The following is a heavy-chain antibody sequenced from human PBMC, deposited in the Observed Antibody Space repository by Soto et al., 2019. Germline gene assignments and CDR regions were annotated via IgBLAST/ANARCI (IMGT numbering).Heavy chain of an antibody. CDR1: GFTFSSYA. CDR3: ARESSGGYYRNFDY. CDR2: ISYDGSNK. J-gene: IGHJ4*02. V-gene: IGHV3-30-3*01. Sequence: GGSLRLSCAASGFTFSSYAMHWVRQAPGKGLEWVAVISYDGSNKYYADSVKGRFTISRDNSKNTLYLQMNSLRAEDTAVYYCARESSGGYYRNFDYWGQGTLVTVSS. D-gene: IGHD3-22*01.